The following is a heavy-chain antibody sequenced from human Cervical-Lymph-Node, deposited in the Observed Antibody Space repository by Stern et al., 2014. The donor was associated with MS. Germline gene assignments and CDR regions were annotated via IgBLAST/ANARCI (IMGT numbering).Heavy chain of an antibody. Sequence: QVQLVQSGGEVKKPGASVKVSCKASGYNTTSYGFTWVRQAPGQGLEWMGWISACNGNTNDAQKFQGRVTMTTDTSTSTAYMEVRSLRSDDTAVYYCASFTSAAGTFNHWGQGTLVTVSS. J-gene: IGHJ4*02. CDR2: ISACNGNT. CDR3: ASFTSAAGTFNH. CDR1: GYNTTSYG. D-gene: IGHD6-13*01. V-gene: IGHV1-18*01.